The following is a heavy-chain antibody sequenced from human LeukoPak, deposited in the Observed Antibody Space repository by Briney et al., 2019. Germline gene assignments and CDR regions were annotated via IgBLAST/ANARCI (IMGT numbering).Heavy chain of an antibody. D-gene: IGHD2-2*01. V-gene: IGHV1-69*13. CDR2: IIPIFGTA. Sequence: SVKVSCKASGGTFSSYAISWVRQAPGQGLDWMGGIIPIFGTANYAQKFQGRVTITADESTSTAYMELSSLRSEDTAVYYCARGCSSTSCQNWFDPWGQGTLVTVSS. CDR1: GGTFSSYA. CDR3: ARGCSSTSCQNWFDP. J-gene: IGHJ5*02.